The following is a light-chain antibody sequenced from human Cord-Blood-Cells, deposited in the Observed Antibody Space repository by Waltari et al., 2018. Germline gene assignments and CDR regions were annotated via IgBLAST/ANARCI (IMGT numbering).Light chain of an antibody. J-gene: IGLJ3*02. CDR3: SSYTSSSTWV. CDR1: SSDVGGYHY. CDR2: DVS. V-gene: IGLV2-14*03. Sequence: QSALTQPASVSGSPGQSITISCTGTSSDVGGYHYVSWYQQHPGKAPKLMIYDVSNRPSGVSNRFSGSKSGNTASLTISGLQAEDEADYYCSSYTSSSTWVFGRGTKLTVL.